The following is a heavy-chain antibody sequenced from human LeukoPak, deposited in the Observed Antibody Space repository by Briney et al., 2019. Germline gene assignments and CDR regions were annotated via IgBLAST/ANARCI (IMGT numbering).Heavy chain of an antibody. CDR3: ARARENTMIVGFDP. Sequence: PSETLSLTCTVSGGSISSYYWSWIRQPPGKGLEWIGYIYYSGSTNYNPSLKSRVTISVDTSKNQFSLKLSSVTAADTAVYYCARARENTMIVGFDPWGQGTLVTVSS. J-gene: IGHJ5*02. V-gene: IGHV4-59*01. CDR1: GGSISSYY. CDR2: IYYSGST. D-gene: IGHD3-22*01.